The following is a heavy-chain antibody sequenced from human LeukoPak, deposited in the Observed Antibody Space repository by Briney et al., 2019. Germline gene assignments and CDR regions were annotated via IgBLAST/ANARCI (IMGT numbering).Heavy chain of an antibody. Sequence: GESLKISCKGYGYSFTSYWIGWVRQMPEKGLEWMGIIYPGDSDTRYSPSFQGQVTISVDKSISTANLQWSSLKASDTAMYYCARQGSYYDSSGYRREFDYWGQGTLVTVSS. CDR3: ARQGSYYDSSGYRREFDY. J-gene: IGHJ4*02. D-gene: IGHD3-22*01. V-gene: IGHV5-51*01. CDR1: GYSFTSYW. CDR2: IYPGDSDT.